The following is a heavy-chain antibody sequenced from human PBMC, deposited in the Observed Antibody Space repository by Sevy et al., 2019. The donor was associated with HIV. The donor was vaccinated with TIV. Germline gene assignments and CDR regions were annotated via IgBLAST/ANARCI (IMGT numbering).Heavy chain of an antibody. CDR2: LSGTGGST. D-gene: IGHD2-2*01. V-gene: IGHV3-23*01. CDR3: AKDLDIVAVAAAIRLSY. CDR1: GFTFRNYA. Sequence: GGSLRLSCAASGFTFRNYAMSWVRQAPGKGLEWVSALSGTGGSTYYADSVKGRFTISRDNSKNTLYLQMNSLRVEDTAVYYCAKDLDIVAVAAAIRLSYWGQRTLVTASS. J-gene: IGHJ4*02.